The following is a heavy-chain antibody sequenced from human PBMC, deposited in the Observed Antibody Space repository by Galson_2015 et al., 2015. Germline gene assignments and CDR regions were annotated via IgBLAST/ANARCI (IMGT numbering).Heavy chain of an antibody. Sequence: SVKVSCKASGGTVSSYTISWVRQAPGQGLEWMGRIIPILGIANYAQKFQGRVTITADKSTSTAYMELSSLRSEDTAVYYCARVGVYGDDDAFDIWGQGTMVTVSS. CDR3: ARVGVYGDDDAFDI. CDR2: IIPILGIA. CDR1: GGTVSSYT. V-gene: IGHV1-69*02. J-gene: IGHJ3*02. D-gene: IGHD4-17*01.